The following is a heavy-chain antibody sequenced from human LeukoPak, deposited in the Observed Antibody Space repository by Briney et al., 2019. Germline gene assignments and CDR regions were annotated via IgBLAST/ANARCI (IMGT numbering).Heavy chain of an antibody. Sequence: GGSLRLSCAASGFAFSSDWMHWVRQAPGKGLVWVSRINSDGSSTTYADSVKGRFTISRDNAKNTLYLQMNSLRAEDTAVYYCARGVVYSSGWYSFDYWGQGTLVTVSS. CDR1: GFAFSSDW. CDR3: ARGVVYSSGWYSFDY. CDR2: INSDGSST. V-gene: IGHV3-74*03. J-gene: IGHJ4*02. D-gene: IGHD6-19*01.